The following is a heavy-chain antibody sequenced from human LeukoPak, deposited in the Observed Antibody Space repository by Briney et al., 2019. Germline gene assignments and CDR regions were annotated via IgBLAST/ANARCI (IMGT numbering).Heavy chain of an antibody. CDR1: GYTFTSYG. CDR3: ARASSLLYDSSGYYERGDY. D-gene: IGHD3-22*01. J-gene: IGHJ4*02. V-gene: IGHV1-18*01. CDR2: ISAYNGNT. Sequence: ASVKVSCKASGYTFTSYGISWVRQAPGQGLEWMGWISAYNGNTNYAQKLQGRVTMTTDTSTSTAYMELRSLRSDDTAVYYCARASSLLYDSSGYYERGDYWGQGTLVTVSS.